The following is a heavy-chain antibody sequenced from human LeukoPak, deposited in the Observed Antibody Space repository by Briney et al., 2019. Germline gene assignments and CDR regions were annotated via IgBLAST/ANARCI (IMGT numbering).Heavy chain of an antibody. CDR1: GFTFSSYA. D-gene: IGHD3-22*01. V-gene: IGHV3-23*01. CDR3: ARNYYYDCSGYPAEYFQH. Sequence: PGGSLRLSCAASGFTFSSYAMRWVRQARGKGLEWVSAISGSGGSTYYADSVKGRFTISRDNSKNTLYLQMNSLRAEDTAVYYCARNYYYDCSGYPAEYFQHWGQGTLVTVSS. CDR2: ISGSGGST. J-gene: IGHJ1*01.